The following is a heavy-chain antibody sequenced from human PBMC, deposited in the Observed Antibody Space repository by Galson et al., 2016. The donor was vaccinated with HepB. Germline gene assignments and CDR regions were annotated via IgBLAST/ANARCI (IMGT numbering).Heavy chain of an antibody. CDR3: TREVYRSDWWGGFDS. CDR2: IRDTGKGDTT. CDR1: GFTLRDYY. Sequence: SLRLSCAASGFTLRDYYMDWVRQAPGKGLEWVGRIRDTGKGDTTEYAASMRGRFTMSRDDSRNSLFLQMNSLKIEDTAFYYCTREVYRSDWWGGFDSWGQGTLVTVSS. V-gene: IGHV3-72*01. J-gene: IGHJ4*02. D-gene: IGHD2-8*02.